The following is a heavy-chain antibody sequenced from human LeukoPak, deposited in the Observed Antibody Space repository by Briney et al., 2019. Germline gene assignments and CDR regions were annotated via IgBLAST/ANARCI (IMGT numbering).Heavy chain of an antibody. Sequence: PGGSLRLSCAVSGFTFSDHYMDWVRQAPGKGLEWVGRSRNKADRYTTEHAASVKGRFTISRGDSKNSLYLQMNYLKTEDTAVYYCARGGPYGGNSAFDYWGQGTLVTVSS. CDR1: GFTFSDHY. CDR3: ARGGPYGGNSAFDY. J-gene: IGHJ4*02. CDR2: SRNKADRYTT. V-gene: IGHV3-72*01. D-gene: IGHD4-23*01.